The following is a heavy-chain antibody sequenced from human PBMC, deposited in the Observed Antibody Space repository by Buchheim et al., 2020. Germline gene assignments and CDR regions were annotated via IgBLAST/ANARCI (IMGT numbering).Heavy chain of an antibody. D-gene: IGHD2/OR15-2a*01. CDR2: MNQSGST. CDR3: ARGPPLISDYYYGMDV. V-gene: IGHV4-34*01. J-gene: IGHJ6*02. Sequence: QVQLQQWGAGLLKPSETLSLTCAVYGGSLSGYYWIWIRQRPGKGLEWIGEMNQSGSTNYNPSIKSRVTVSVDTSKNQCSLKLTSVTAADTAVYYCARGPPLISDYYYGMDVWGQGTT. CDR1: GGSLSGYY.